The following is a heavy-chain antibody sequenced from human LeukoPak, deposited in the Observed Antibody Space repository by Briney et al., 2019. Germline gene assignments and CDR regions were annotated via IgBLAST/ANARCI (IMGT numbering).Heavy chain of an antibody. CDR3: AREPYCSGGSCYSRWWFDP. Sequence: SVKVSCKASGGTFSSYAISWVRQAPGQGLEWMGGIIPIFGTANYAQKFQGRVTITTDESTSTAYMELSSLRSEDTAVYYCAREPYCSGGSCYSRWWFDPWGQGTLVTVSS. V-gene: IGHV1-69*05. CDR1: GGTFSSYA. CDR2: IIPIFGTA. D-gene: IGHD2-15*01. J-gene: IGHJ5*02.